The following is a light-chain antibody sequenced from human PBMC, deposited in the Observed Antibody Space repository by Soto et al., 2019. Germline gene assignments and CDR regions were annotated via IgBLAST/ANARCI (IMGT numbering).Light chain of an antibody. CDR2: GAS. CDR1: QSVSRN. J-gene: IGKJ5*01. CDR3: QQYGSSPLIT. V-gene: IGKV3-20*01. Sequence: EILMTQSPSTLSVSPGERATLSCRAGQSVSRNSAWYQQKPGQAPRLLIYGASSRATGIPDRFSGSGSGTDFTLTISRLEHDDFAVHYCQQYGSSPLITFGQGTRLEIK.